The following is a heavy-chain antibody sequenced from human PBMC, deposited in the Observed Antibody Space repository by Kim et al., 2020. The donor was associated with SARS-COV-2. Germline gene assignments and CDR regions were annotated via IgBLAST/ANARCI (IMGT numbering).Heavy chain of an antibody. CDR2: ISATGGNT. CDR3: ASRSGPNHGWYVY. V-gene: IGHV3-23*01. J-gene: IGHJ4*02. CDR1: GFTFSSYA. D-gene: IGHD6-19*01. Sequence: GGSLRLSCATSGFTFSSYAMNWVRQTPGKGLELVSTISATGGNTYDADSAKGRFTISRDNSKNTLYLQMSSLRVEDTAVYYCASRSGPNHGWYVYWGQGTLVTVSS.